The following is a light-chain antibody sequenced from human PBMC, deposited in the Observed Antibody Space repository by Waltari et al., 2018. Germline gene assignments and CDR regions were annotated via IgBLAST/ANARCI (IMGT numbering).Light chain of an antibody. Sequence: EIVLSQSPATLSLSPGERATLSCRAIEIVSPYLAWYQQWPGQAPRLIVYDVSTRAAGIPARFSGSGSETEFTLTLSSLEPDDFAIYYCHHRNDRRETFGQGTRIE. V-gene: IGKV3-11*01. CDR2: DVS. J-gene: IGKJ1*01. CDR1: EIVSPY. CDR3: HHRNDRRET.